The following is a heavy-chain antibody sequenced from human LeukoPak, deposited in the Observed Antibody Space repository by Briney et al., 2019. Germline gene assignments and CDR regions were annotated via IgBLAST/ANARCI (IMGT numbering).Heavy chain of an antibody. D-gene: IGHD3-22*01. CDR1: GYTFTSYY. V-gene: IGHV1-46*01. CDR3: ARGRSNYYDSSGCDY. CDR2: INPSGGST. J-gene: IGHJ4*02. Sequence: ASVTVSCKASGYTFTSYYMHWVRQAPGQGLEWMGIINPSGGSTSYAQKFQGRVTMTRDTSTSTVYMELSSLRSEDTAVYYCARGRSNYYDSSGCDYWGQGTLVTVSS.